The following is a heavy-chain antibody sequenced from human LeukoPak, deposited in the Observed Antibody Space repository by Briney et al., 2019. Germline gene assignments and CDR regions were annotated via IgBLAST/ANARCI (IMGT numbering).Heavy chain of an antibody. CDR2: IHYSGSA. V-gene: IGHV4-59*01. CDR3: ARLVYYYDSSGYYYFDY. J-gene: IGHJ4*02. Sequence: SETLSLTCTVSGGPIRTYQWSWIRQPPGKGLEWIGNIHYSGSANYNPSLKSRVIISVDTSKNQFSLKLSSVTAADTAVYYCARLVYYYDSSGYYYFDYWGQGTLVTVSS. CDR1: GGPIRTYQ. D-gene: IGHD3-22*01.